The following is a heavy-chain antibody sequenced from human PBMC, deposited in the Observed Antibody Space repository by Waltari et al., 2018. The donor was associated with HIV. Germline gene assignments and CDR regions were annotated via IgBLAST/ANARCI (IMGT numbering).Heavy chain of an antibody. D-gene: IGHD1-1*01. CDR1: GFTFSSYA. Sequence: EVQLLESGGGLVQPGGSLRLYCAASGFTFSSYAMSWVRQAPGKRLEWVSAISGSGGSTYSADSVKGRFTISRDNSKNTLYLQMNSLRAEDTAVYYCARDHPYNTSPKGPGMDVWGQGTTVTVSS. J-gene: IGHJ6*02. CDR3: ARDHPYNTSPKGPGMDV. V-gene: IGHV3-23*01. CDR2: ISGSGGST.